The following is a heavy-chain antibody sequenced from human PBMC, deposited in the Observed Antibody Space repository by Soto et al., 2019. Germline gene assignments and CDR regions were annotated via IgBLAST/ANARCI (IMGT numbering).Heavy chain of an antibody. J-gene: IGHJ1*01. Sequence: EVQLLESGGGLVQPGGSLRLSCAASGFTFSSYAMSWVRQAPGKGLEWVSAISGSGGSTYYADSVKGRFTISRDNSKNTLYLQMNSLRAEDTAVYYCAKGADWSPFGGLRNEYFQHWGQGTLVTVSS. D-gene: IGHD3-16*01. V-gene: IGHV3-23*01. CDR1: GFTFSSYA. CDR3: AKGADWSPFGGLRNEYFQH. CDR2: ISGSGGST.